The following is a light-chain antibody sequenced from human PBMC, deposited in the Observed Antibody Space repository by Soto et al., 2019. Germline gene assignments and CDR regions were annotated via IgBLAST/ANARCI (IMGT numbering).Light chain of an antibody. CDR2: GAS. Sequence: EIVMTQSPATLSVSPGERATLSCRASQSVSSNLAWYQQKPGQAPRLLIYGASTRATGIPARFSGSGSGTDFALTISRLEPEDFGVYYCQQFRNWPWTFGQGTKVDIK. CDR3: QQFRNWPWT. J-gene: IGKJ1*01. V-gene: IGKV3-15*01. CDR1: QSVSSN.